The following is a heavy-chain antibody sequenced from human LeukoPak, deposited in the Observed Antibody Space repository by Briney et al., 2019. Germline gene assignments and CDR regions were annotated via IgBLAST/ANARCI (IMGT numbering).Heavy chain of an antibody. CDR2: IYSGGST. V-gene: IGHV3-53*01. CDR3: ARGLGNDYGDYESEPHFDY. J-gene: IGHJ4*02. CDR1: GFTVSSNY. Sequence: PGGSLRLSCAASGFTVSSNYMSWVRQAPGKGLEWVSVIYSGGSTYYADSVEGRFTISRDNSKNTLYLQMNSLRAEDTAVYYCARGLGNDYGDYESEPHFDYWGQGTLVTVSS. D-gene: IGHD4-17*01.